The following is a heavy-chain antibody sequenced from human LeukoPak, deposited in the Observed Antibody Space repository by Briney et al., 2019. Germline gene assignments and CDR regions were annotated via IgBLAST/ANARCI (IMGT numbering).Heavy chain of an antibody. CDR1: GGSFSGYY. V-gene: IGHV4-34*01. Sequence: SETLSPTCAVYGGSFSGYYWSWIRQPPGKGLEWIGEINHSGSTNYNPSLKSRVTISVDTSKNQFSLKLSSVTAADTAVYYCARVGPYCSSTSCYVTKAYYFDYWGQGTLVTVSS. CDR2: INHSGST. D-gene: IGHD2-2*01. J-gene: IGHJ4*02. CDR3: ARVGPYCSSTSCYVTKAYYFDY.